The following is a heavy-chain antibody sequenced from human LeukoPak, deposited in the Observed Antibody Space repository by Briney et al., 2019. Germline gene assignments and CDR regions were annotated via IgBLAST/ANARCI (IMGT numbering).Heavy chain of an antibody. D-gene: IGHD5-12*01. V-gene: IGHV3-21*01. Sequence: PGGSLRLSCAASGFTFSSYAMTWVRQAPGKGLEWVSSISSSSSYIYYADSVKGRFTISRDNAKNSLYLQMNSLRAEGTAVYYCARDHGYSGYDYYFDYWGQGTLVTVSS. CDR3: ARDHGYSGYDYYFDY. CDR1: GFTFSSYA. CDR2: ISSSSSYI. J-gene: IGHJ4*02.